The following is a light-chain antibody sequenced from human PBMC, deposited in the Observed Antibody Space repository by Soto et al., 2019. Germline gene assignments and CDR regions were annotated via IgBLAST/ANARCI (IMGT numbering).Light chain of an antibody. J-gene: IGLJ2*01. Sequence: QSVLTQPPSVSGAPGQGVTISCTGSTSKIGSGYDVHWYQQVPGLAPKLLIYANINRPSGVPDRFSGSKSGTSASLAITGLQAEDEADYYCQSYDNSLSGWVFGGGTKLTVL. V-gene: IGLV1-40*01. CDR1: TSKIGSGYD. CDR2: ANI. CDR3: QSYDNSLSGWV.